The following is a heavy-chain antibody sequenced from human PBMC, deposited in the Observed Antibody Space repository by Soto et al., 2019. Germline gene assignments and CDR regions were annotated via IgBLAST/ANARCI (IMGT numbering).Heavy chain of an antibody. CDR3: ARRNYFYALDV. CDR2: INYSGST. V-gene: IGHV4-34*01. CDR1: CGSFIGYY. Sequence: PSETLSLTCAFSCGSFIGYYWGWVRQPPGKGLEWVGEINYSGSTNYNPSLKRRVTISVDTSKNQVSLKVTSVTAADTAMYYCARRNYFYALDVWGQGTTVTVSS. J-gene: IGHJ6*02.